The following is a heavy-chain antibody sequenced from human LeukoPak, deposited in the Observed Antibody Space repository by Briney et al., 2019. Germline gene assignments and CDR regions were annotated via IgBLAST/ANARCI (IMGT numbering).Heavy chain of an antibody. CDR1: GFTFSSYA. J-gene: IGHJ4*02. CDR2: ISGSGGST. Sequence: GGSLRLSCAASGFTFSSYAMSWVRQAPGKGLEWVSAISGSGGSTYYADSVKGRFTVSRDDPHNTLYLQMNSVRAEDTAVYFCARGGVDHYGSGTYYLMYYFDHWGQGALVTVSS. V-gene: IGHV3-23*01. CDR3: ARGGVDHYGSGTYYLMYYFDH. D-gene: IGHD3-10*01.